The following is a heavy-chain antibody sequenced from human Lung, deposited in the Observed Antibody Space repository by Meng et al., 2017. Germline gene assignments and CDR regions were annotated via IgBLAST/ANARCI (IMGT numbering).Heavy chain of an antibody. CDR2: IYYSGST. CDR1: GGSISSSSYY. V-gene: IGHV4-39*07. D-gene: IGHD2-15*01. CDR3: ATGDGYCSGGSCYPGEAGY. Sequence: GSLRLSCTVSGGSISSSSYYWGWIRQPPGKGLEWIGSIYYSGSTYYNPSLTSRVTISVDTSKNQFSLKLSSVTAADTAVYYCATGDGYCSGGSCYPGEAGYWGQGTLVTVSS. J-gene: IGHJ4*02.